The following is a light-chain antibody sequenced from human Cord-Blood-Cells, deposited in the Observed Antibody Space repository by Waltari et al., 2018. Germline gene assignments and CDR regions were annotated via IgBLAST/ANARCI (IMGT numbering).Light chain of an antibody. J-gene: IGLJ3*02. CDR1: SSDVGGYNY. CDR3: SSYTSSSTNWV. V-gene: IGLV2-14*03. Sequence: ISCTGTSSDVGGYNYVSWYQQHPGKAPKLMIYDVSNRPSGVSNRFSGSKSGNTASLTISGLQAEDEADYYCSSYTSSSTNWVFGGGTKLTVL. CDR2: DVS.